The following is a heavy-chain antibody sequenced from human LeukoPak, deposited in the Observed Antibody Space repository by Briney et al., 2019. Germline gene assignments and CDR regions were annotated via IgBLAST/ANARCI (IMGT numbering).Heavy chain of an antibody. CDR1: GGSFSGYY. Sequence: SETLSLTCAVYGGSFSGYYWSWIRQPPGKGLEWIGEINHSGSTNYNPSLKSRVTISVDTSKNQFSLKLSSVTAADTAVYYCARFTGYSSSWKIDYWGQGTLVTVSS. D-gene: IGHD6-13*01. CDR3: ARFTGYSSSWKIDY. V-gene: IGHV4-34*01. CDR2: INHSGST. J-gene: IGHJ4*02.